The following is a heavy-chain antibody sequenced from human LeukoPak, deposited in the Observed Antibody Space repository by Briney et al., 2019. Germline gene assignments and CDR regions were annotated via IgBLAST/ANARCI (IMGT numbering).Heavy chain of an antibody. CDR2: IFYIGST. CDR1: GDSIINYY. D-gene: IGHD3-22*01. CDR3: AREAVGSSGYYPFDY. V-gene: IGHV4-59*13. J-gene: IGHJ4*02. Sequence: PSETLSLTCTVSGDSIINYYWSWIRQPPGKGLEWIGYIFYIGSTNYNLSLKSRVTISLDTSKNQFSLDLSSVTAADTAVYYCAREAVGSSGYYPFDYWGQGILVTVSS.